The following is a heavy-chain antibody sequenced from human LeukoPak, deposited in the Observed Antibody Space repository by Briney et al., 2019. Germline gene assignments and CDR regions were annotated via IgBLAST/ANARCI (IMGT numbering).Heavy chain of an antibody. V-gene: IGHV3-30*18. CDR2: ISSDGSDK. J-gene: IGHJ4*02. CDR1: GFTFSSYG. Sequence: QTGGSLRLSCTASGFTFSSYGMHWVRQAPGKGLEWVAVISSDGSDKYYADSVKGRFTISRGNSKNTMYLQMNSLRDEDTAVYYCAKGSATTVVTIDYWGQGTLVTVSS. CDR3: AKGSATTVVTIDY. D-gene: IGHD4-23*01.